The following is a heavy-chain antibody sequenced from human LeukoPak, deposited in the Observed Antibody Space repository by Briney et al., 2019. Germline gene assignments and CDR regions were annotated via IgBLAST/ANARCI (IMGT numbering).Heavy chain of an antibody. CDR2: IIPILGIA. D-gene: IGHD3-9*01. V-gene: IGHV1-69*02. J-gene: IGHJ6*03. CDR1: GYTFTGPY. Sequence: SVKVSCKASGYTFTGPYIHWMRQAPGQGLEWMGRIIPILGIANYAQKFQGRVTITADKSTSTAYMELSSLRSEDTAVYYCASNYDILTGYYPDYYYYYMDVWGKGTTVTVSS. CDR3: ASNYDILTGYYPDYYYYYMDV.